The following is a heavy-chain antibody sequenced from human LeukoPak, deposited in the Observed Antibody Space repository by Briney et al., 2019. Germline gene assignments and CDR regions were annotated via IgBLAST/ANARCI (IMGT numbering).Heavy chain of an antibody. Sequence: SGGSLRLSCAASGFTFSSYAMSWVRQAPGKGLEWVSAISGSGGSTYYADSVKGRFTISRDNSKNTLYLQMNSLRAEDTAVYYCANDEDPGSQWLVPGYFQHWGQGTLVTVSS. CDR3: ANDEDPGSQWLVPGYFQH. CDR2: ISGSGGST. J-gene: IGHJ1*01. CDR1: GFTFSSYA. V-gene: IGHV3-23*01. D-gene: IGHD6-19*01.